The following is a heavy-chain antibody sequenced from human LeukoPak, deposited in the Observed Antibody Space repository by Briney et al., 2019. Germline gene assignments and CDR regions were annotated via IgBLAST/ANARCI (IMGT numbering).Heavy chain of an antibody. Sequence: GGSLTLSCAASGFTFSSYGMHWVRQAPGKGLEWVAFIRSDGSNKFYRDSVKGRFTISRDNAKNSLYLQMNSLGAEDTAVYYCARGRAAAGKNRYYYYYYMDVWGKGTTVTVSS. D-gene: IGHD6-13*01. J-gene: IGHJ6*03. V-gene: IGHV3-30*02. CDR3: ARGRAAAGKNRYYYYYYMDV. CDR1: GFTFSSYG. CDR2: IRSDGSNK.